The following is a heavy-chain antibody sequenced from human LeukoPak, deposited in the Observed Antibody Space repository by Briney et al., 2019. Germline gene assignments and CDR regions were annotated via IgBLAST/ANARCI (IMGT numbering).Heavy chain of an antibody. V-gene: IGHV4-38-2*02. CDR2: IYHSGST. D-gene: IGHD1-26*01. CDR1: GYSISSGYY. J-gene: IGHJ5*02. CDR3: AGSIVGAINWFDP. Sequence: PSETLSLTCTVSGYSISSGYYWGWIRQPPGKGLEWIGSIYHSGSTNYNPSLKSRVTISVDTSKNQFSLKLSSVTAADTAVYYCAGSIVGAINWFDPWGQGTLVTVSS.